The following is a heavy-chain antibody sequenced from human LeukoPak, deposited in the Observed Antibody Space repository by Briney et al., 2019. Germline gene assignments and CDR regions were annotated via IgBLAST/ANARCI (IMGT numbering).Heavy chain of an antibody. D-gene: IGHD6-19*01. CDR3: ARHGGSGWSYWHFDL. V-gene: IGHV3-7*01. CDR2: IKQDGSEK. CDR1: GFTFSSYW. J-gene: IGHJ2*01. Sequence: GGSLRLSCVASGFTFSSYWMSWVRQAPGKGLEWVANIKQDGSEKYYVDSVKGRFTISRDNAKNSLYLQMNSLRAEDTAVYYCARHGGSGWSYWHFDLWGRGTLVTVSS.